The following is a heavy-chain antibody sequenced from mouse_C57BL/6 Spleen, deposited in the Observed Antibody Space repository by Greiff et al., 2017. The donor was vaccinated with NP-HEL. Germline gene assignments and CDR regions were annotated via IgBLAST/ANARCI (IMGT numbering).Heavy chain of an antibody. D-gene: IGHD1-1*01. Sequence: QAQLQQPGAELVKPGASVKLSCKASGYTFTSYWMHWVKQRPGQGLEWIGMIHPNSGSTNYNEKFKSKATLTVDKSSSTAYMQLSSLTSEDSAVYYCAYGSTYGGYFDVWGTGTTVTVSS. CDR2: IHPNSGST. J-gene: IGHJ1*03. CDR1: GYTFTSYW. CDR3: AYGSTYGGYFDV. V-gene: IGHV1-64*01.